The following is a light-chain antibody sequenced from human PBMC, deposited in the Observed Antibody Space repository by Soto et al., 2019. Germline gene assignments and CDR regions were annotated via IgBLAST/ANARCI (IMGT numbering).Light chain of an antibody. CDR3: SSYAGSNTPYV. Sequence: QSALTQPPSASGSPGQSVTISCTGTSSDVGGYNYVSWYQHHPGNAPKLMIYEVNKRTSGVPDRLSGSKSGNTASLTVSGLQAEDEADYYCSSYAGSNTPYVFGTGTKVTVL. V-gene: IGLV2-8*01. J-gene: IGLJ1*01. CDR2: EVN. CDR1: SSDVGGYNY.